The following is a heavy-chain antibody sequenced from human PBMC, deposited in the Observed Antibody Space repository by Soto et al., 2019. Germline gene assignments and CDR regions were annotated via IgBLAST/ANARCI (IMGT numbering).Heavy chain of an antibody. CDR1: GGSITSYY. D-gene: IGHD2-8*01. CDR3: ARGLGNGPYHYYYYMDV. J-gene: IGHJ6*03. V-gene: IGHV4-59*08. CDR2: IYYSGTT. Sequence: SETLSLTCTVSGGSITSYYWGWIRQPPGKGLEWIGYIYYSGTTNYNPSLRSRVTMSIDTFKTQFSLKLGSVTAADTAIYYCARGLGNGPYHYYYYMDVWGKGTTVTVSS.